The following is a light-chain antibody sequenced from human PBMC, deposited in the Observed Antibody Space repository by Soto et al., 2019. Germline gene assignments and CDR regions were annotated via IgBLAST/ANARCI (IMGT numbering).Light chain of an antibody. Sequence: EIVLTQSPATLSLSPGERATLSCRASQSVSSYLAWYQQKPGQAPRLLIYDASNRATGIPARFSGSGSGTDFTLTISSTEPDDFAVYYCQQRSNWPPYTFGQGTKLEIK. J-gene: IGKJ2*01. CDR3: QQRSNWPPYT. V-gene: IGKV3-11*01. CDR2: DAS. CDR1: QSVSSY.